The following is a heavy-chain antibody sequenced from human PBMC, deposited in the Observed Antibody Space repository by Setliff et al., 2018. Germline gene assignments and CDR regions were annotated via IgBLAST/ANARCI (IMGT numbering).Heavy chain of an antibody. CDR3: ARGSQYYNFWSGYHLDYYYYGMDV. V-gene: IGHV4-38-2*01. Sequence: SETLSLTCAVSGYSISSGYYWGWIRQPPGKGLEWIGIIYHSGSTYYNPSLKSRVTISVDTSKNQFSLKLSSVTAADTAVYYCARGSQYYNFWSGYHLDYYYYGMDVWGQGTTVTVS. J-gene: IGHJ6*02. CDR2: IYHSGST. D-gene: IGHD3-3*01. CDR1: GYSISSGYY.